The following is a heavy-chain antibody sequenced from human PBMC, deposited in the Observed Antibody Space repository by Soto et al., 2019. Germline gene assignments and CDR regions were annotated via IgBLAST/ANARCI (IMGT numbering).Heavy chain of an antibody. CDR1: GGSISSGGYY. J-gene: IGHJ2*01. CDR2: IYYSGST. V-gene: IGHV4-31*03. CDR3: ARALFRTGDLYWYFDL. D-gene: IGHD7-27*01. Sequence: SETLSLTCTVSGGSISSGGYYWSWIRQHPGKGLEWIGYIYYSGSTYYNPSLKSRVTISVDTSKNQFSLKLSSVTAADTAVYYCARALFRTGDLYWYFDLWGRGTLVTVSS.